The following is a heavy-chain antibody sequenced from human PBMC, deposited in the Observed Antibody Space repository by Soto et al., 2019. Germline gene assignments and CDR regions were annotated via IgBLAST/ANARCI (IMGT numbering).Heavy chain of an antibody. CDR3: AREGSSTREDYYYYYGMDV. D-gene: IGHD2-2*01. CDR2: IYTSGST. CDR1: GGSISSYY. V-gene: IGHV4-4*07. J-gene: IGHJ6*02. Sequence: PSETLSLTCTVSGGSISSYYWSWIRQPAGKGLEWIGRIYTSGSTNYNPSLKSRVTMSVDTSRNQFSLKLSSVTAADTAVYYCAREGSSTREDYYYYYGMDVWGQGTTVTVSS.